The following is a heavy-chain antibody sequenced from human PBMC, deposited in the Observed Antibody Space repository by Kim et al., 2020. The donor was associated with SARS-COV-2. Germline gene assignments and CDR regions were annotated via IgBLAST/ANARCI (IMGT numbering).Heavy chain of an antibody. CDR2: ISYDGSNK. CDR3: APRRQGKLLWFRELFFD. CDR1: GFTFSSYG. Sequence: GGSLRLSCAASGFTFSSYGMHWVRQAPGKGLEWVAVISYDGSNKYYADSVKGRFTISRDNSKNTLYLQMNSLRAEDTAVYYCAPRRQGKLLWFRELFFD. J-gene: IGHJ4*01. V-gene: IGHV3-30*03. D-gene: IGHD3-10*01.